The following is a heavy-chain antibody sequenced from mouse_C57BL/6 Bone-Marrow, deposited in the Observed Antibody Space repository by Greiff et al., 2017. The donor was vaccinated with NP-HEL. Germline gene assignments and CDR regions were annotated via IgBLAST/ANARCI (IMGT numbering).Heavy chain of an antibody. CDR3: SRHGTTMVTTWFAY. CDR2: FYPGSGSI. V-gene: IGHV1-62-2*01. Sequence: QVQLKQSGAELVKPGASVKLSCKASGYTFTEYTIHWVKQRPGQGLEWIGWFYPGSGSIKYNEKFKDKATLTVDKSSSTVYMELSRLTSKDSAVYFFSRHGTTMVTTWFAYWGQGTLVTVSA. CDR1: GYTFTEYT. J-gene: IGHJ3*01. D-gene: IGHD2-2*01.